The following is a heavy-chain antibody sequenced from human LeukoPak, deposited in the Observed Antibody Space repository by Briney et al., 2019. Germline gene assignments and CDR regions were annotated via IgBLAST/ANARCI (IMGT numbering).Heavy chain of an antibody. CDR3: VRDGAYTYGYAYYFEY. D-gene: IGHD5-18*01. V-gene: IGHV3-53*01. J-gene: IGHJ4*02. CDR1: GFIVSTSY. Sequence: PGGSLRLSCAASGFIVSTSYMSWVRQAPGEGLEWVSVIYAAGDTFYAGSVKGRFTISRDNSKNTLYLQMSSLRDEDTAFYYCVRDGAYTYGYAYYFEYWGQGTLVTVSS. CDR2: IYAAGDT.